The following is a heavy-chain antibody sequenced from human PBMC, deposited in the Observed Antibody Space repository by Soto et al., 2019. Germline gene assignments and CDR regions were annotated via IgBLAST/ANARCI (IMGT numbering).Heavy chain of an antibody. V-gene: IGHV1-69*13. CDR2: IIPIFHTA. J-gene: IGHJ6*02. CDR3: ARVGYCNTTSCLFYYYYGMDV. Sequence: SVKVSCKASGGTFNSYAISWVRRAPGQGLEWMGGIIPIFHTANYAQKFQARVTMTADESARTAYMELSGLRSEDTAVYYCARVGYCNTTSCLFYYYYGMDVWGQGTTVTVSS. CDR1: GGTFNSYA. D-gene: IGHD2-2*01.